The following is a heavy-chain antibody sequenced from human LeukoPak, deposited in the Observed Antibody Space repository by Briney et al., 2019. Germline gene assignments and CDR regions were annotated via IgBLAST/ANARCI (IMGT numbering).Heavy chain of an antibody. Sequence: SETLSLTCAVYGGSFSGYYWSWIRQPPGKGLEWIGEINHSGSTNYNPSLKSRVTISVDTSKNQFSLKLSSVTAADTAVYYCAKVRGYFDYWGQGTLVTVSS. D-gene: IGHD3-10*01. CDR1: GGSFSGYY. J-gene: IGHJ4*02. CDR3: AKVRGYFDY. CDR2: INHSGST. V-gene: IGHV4-34*01.